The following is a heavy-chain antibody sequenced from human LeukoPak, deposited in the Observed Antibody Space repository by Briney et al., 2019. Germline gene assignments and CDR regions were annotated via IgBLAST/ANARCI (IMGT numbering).Heavy chain of an antibody. V-gene: IGHV4-30-4*08. CDR2: IYYSGST. D-gene: IGHD6-13*01. J-gene: IGHJ6*02. CDR1: GGSFSSGSYY. Sequence: PSETLSLTCTVSGGSFSSGSYYWSWIRQPPGKGLEWIGYIYYSGSTYYNPSLKSRVTISVDTSKNQFSLKLSSVTAADTAVYYCAAHQWGSSWYSDYGMDVWGQGTTVTVSS. CDR3: AAHQWGSSWYSDYGMDV.